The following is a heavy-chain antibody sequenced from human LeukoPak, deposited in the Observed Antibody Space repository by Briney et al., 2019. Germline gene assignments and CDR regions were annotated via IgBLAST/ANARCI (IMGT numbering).Heavy chain of an antibody. CDR3: ARHHSSGWHFDY. V-gene: IGHV3-64*01. D-gene: IGHD6-19*01. Sequence: GGSLRLSCAASGFTFSSYAMHWVRQAPGKGLEYVSAISSNGGSTYYANSVKGRFTISRDNSGNTLYLQMGSLRAEDMAVYYCARHHSSGWHFDYWGQGTLVTVSS. J-gene: IGHJ4*02. CDR1: GFTFSSYA. CDR2: ISSNGGST.